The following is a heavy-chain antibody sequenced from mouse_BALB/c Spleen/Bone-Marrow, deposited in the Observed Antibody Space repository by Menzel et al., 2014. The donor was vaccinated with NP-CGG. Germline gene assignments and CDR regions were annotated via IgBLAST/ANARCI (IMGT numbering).Heavy chain of an antibody. J-gene: IGHJ2*01. Sequence: VQLQESGAELVRPGSSVKISCKASGYAFSSFWMNWMKQRPGQGPEWIGQIYPGDGDTNYNGKFKGKATLTADMSSSTAYIQLSSLTSEDSAVYFCARDDFGPGYWGQGTTLTVSS. CDR3: ARDDFGPGY. CDR2: IYPGDGDT. V-gene: IGHV1-80*01. CDR1: GYAFSSFW. D-gene: IGHD2-4*01.